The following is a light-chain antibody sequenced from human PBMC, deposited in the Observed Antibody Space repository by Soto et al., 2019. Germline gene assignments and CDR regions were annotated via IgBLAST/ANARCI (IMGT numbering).Light chain of an antibody. Sequence: EIVMTQSPATLSVSPGERARLSCRASQSVSSNLAWYQQKPGQAPRLLIYGASTRATGIPARFSGSGSGTEFTLTISSLQSEDFAVYYCQQYYNWPPITFGQGTRLEIK. CDR3: QQYYNWPPIT. CDR1: QSVSSN. CDR2: GAS. V-gene: IGKV3-15*01. J-gene: IGKJ5*01.